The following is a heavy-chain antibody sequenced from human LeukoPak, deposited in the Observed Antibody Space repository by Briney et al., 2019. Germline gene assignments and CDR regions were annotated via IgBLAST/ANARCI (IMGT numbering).Heavy chain of an antibody. CDR3: TKGGSSGWYHLDY. CDR2: ISDSVGGT. V-gene: IGHV3-23*01. Sequence: GGSLRLSCAASGFTFSSYAMSWVRQAPGKGLDWVSLISDSVGGTYYADSVKGRFTISRDNSKNTLYLQMNSLRAEDTAVYYCTKGGSSGWYHLDYWGQGTLVTVSS. D-gene: IGHD6-19*01. CDR1: GFTFSSYA. J-gene: IGHJ4*02.